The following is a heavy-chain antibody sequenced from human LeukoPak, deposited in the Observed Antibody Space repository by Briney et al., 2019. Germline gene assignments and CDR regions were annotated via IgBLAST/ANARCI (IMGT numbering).Heavy chain of an antibody. D-gene: IGHD3-10*01. CDR2: INPKSGGT. CDR3: ARNLWFGESSDAFDM. V-gene: IGHV1-2*02. Sequence: ASVKVSCKASGYSFTGHYMHWVRQAPGQGLEWMGWINPKSGGTNYAQKFQGRVTMTRDTSISTAYMDMSSLRSDDTAVYYCARNLWFGESSDAFDMWGQGAMVTVSS. J-gene: IGHJ3*02. CDR1: GYSFTGHY.